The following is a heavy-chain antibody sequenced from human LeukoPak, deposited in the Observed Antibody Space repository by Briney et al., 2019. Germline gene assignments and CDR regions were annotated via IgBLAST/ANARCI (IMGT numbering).Heavy chain of an antibody. CDR3: AKDTVVRRNSLYYFDY. CDR1: GFTFSSYW. V-gene: IGHV3-7*03. D-gene: IGHD6-6*01. Sequence: PGGSLRLSCAASGFTFSSYWMSWVRQAPGKGLEWVANIKQDGSEKYYVDSVKGRFTISRDNAKNSLYLQMNNLRAEDTALYYCAKDTVVRRNSLYYFDYWGQGALVTVSS. CDR2: IKQDGSEK. J-gene: IGHJ4*02.